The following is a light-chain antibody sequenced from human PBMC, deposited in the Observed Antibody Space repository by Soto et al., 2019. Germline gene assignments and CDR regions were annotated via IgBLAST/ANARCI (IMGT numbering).Light chain of an antibody. V-gene: IGLV1-44*01. CDR1: SSNIGGNT. CDR2: SNN. J-gene: IGLJ2*01. Sequence: QSVLTQPPSASGTPGQRVTISCSGSSSNIGGNTVSWYQQLPGTAPKLLIHSNNQRPSGVPDRFSGSKSGASASLAISGLQSDDEADYYCAAWDDSLNGHVVFGGGTKLTVL. CDR3: AAWDDSLNGHVV.